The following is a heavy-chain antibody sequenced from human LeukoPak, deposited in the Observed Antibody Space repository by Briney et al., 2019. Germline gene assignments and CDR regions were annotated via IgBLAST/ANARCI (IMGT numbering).Heavy chain of an antibody. J-gene: IGHJ3*02. CDR2: INHSGST. D-gene: IGHD6-19*01. Sequence: SETLSLTCAVYGGSFSGYYWSWIRQPPGKGLEWIGEINHSGSTNYNPSLKSRVTISVDTSKNQFPLKLSSVTAADTAVYYCVPVAVAGTGVSIWGQGTMVTVSS. V-gene: IGHV4-34*01. CDR1: GGSFSGYY. CDR3: VPVAVAGTGVSI.